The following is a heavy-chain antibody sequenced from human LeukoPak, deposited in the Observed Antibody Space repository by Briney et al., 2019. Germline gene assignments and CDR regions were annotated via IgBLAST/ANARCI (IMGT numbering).Heavy chain of an antibody. D-gene: IGHD2-15*01. J-gene: IGHJ6*03. CDR1: GYSISSGYH. Sequence: PSETLSLTCTVSGYSISSGYHWGWIRQPPGKGLEWIGSIYHSGSTYYNPSLKSRVTISVDTSKNQFSLKLSSVTAADTAVYYCAREVVVAATREGRALYYYMDVWGKGTTVTVSS. CDR2: IYHSGST. CDR3: AREVVVAATREGRALYYYMDV. V-gene: IGHV4-38-2*02.